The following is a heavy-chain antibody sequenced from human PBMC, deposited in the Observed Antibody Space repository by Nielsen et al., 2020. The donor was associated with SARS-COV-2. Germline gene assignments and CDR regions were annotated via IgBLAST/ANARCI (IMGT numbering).Heavy chain of an antibody. CDR1: GFTFSSYA. CDR2: IYYSGST. CDR3: ARDQLWSSGYMDV. V-gene: IGHV4-59*12. Sequence: ESLKIPCAASGFTFSSYAFQWIRQPPGKGLEWIGYIYYSGSTNYNPSLKSRVTISVDTSKNQFSLKLSSVTAADTAVYYCARDQLWSSGYMDVWGKRTTVTVSS. D-gene: IGHD5-18*01. J-gene: IGHJ6*03.